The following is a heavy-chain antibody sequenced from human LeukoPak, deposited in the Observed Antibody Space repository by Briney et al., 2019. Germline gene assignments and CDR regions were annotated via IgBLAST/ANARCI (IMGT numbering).Heavy chain of an antibody. D-gene: IGHD6-13*01. V-gene: IGHV4-34*01. J-gene: IGHJ4*02. CDR3: AKAAGGAHFDY. Sequence: SETLSLTCAVYGGSFSGYYWSWIRQPPGKGLEWIGEINHSGSTNYNPSLKSRVIISVDTSKNQFSLKLSSVTAADTAVYYCAKAAGGAHFDYWGQGTLVTVSS. CDR2: INHSGST. CDR1: GGSFSGYY.